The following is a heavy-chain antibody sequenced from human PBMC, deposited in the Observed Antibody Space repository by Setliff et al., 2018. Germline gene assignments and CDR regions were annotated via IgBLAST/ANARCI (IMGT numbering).Heavy chain of an antibody. D-gene: IGHD3-10*01. Sequence: GGSLRLSCAASGFRISFREYWMSWVRQSPGKGLEWVASIRQDGFEKHYVDSVKGRFTISRDNAKTSLYLQMNSLGADDTAVYYCARLRAPGSHGLDPWGQGTLVTVSS. CDR2: IRQDGFEK. CDR1: GFRISFREYW. CDR3: ARLRAPGSHGLDP. J-gene: IGHJ5*02. V-gene: IGHV3-7*01.